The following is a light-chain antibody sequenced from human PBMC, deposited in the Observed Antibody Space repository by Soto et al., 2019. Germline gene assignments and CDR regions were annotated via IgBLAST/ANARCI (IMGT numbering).Light chain of an antibody. Sequence: QSALTQPASVSGSPGQSITISCTGTSSDVGGYNYVSWYQLHPGKAPKLILYEVTNRPSGFPDRFSGSKSGNTASLTISGLQAEDEADYYCSSYTSSTAYVFGTGTKVTVL. CDR3: SSYTSSTAYV. CDR1: SSDVGGYNY. J-gene: IGLJ1*01. V-gene: IGLV2-14*01. CDR2: EVT.